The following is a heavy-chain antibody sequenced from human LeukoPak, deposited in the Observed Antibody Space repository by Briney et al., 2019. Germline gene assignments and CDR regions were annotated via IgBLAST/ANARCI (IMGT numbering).Heavy chain of an antibody. CDR1: GGSISSSSYY. D-gene: IGHD1-26*01. CDR2: IYYSGST. CDR3: ARAYSGSYGAFDY. V-gene: IGHV4-39*01. Sequence: SETLRFTGTVSGGSISSSSYYWGWIRQPPGKGLEWIGSIYYSGSTYYNPSLKSRVTISVDTSKNQFSLKLSSVTAADTAVYYCARAYSGSYGAFDYWGQGTLVTVSS. J-gene: IGHJ4*02.